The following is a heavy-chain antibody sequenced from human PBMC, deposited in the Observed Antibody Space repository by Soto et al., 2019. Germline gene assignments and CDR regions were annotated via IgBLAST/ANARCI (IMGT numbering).Heavy chain of an antibody. D-gene: IGHD3-16*01. J-gene: IGHJ4*02. CDR1: GFTFSTYW. CDR2: IKTDGSVT. V-gene: IGHV3-74*01. Sequence: EVQLVESGGGLLQPGGSLRLSCAASGFTFSTYWMHWVRQAPGKGLVWVSRIKTDGSVTTYADSVKGRFTISRDNAKNTLYLQMNTLRAEDTAVYYCARDLGGSHDYWGRGTPVTVSS. CDR3: ARDLGGSHDY.